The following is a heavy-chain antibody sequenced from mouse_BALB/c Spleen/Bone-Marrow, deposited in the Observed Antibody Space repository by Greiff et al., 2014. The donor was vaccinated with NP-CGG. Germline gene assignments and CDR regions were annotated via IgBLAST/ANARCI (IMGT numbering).Heavy chain of an antibody. V-gene: IGHV1-62-2*01. Sequence: QVQLQQSGAGLVRPGASVKLSCKASGYTFTEYIIHWVKQRSGQGLEWIGWFYPGSGSIKYNEKFKDKATLTADKSSSTVYMELSRLTSEDSAVYFCARHEGGEMGFDYWGQGTTLTVSS. J-gene: IGHJ2*01. D-gene: IGHD2-3*01. CDR2: FYPGSGSI. CDR3: ARHEGGEMGFDY. CDR1: GYTFTEYI.